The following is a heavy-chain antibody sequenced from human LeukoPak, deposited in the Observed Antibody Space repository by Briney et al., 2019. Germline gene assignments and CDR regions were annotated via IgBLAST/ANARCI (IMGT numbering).Heavy chain of an antibody. V-gene: IGHV3-23*01. CDR3: AKDGGLWVSAHWGDS. Sequence: GGSLRLSCIASGFTFSSYTMTWVRQAPGKGLKWVSTITTGDGNTYYADSVKGRFTVSRDDSKNTLYLQMNSLRAEDTAVYYCAKDGGLWVSAHWGDSWGRGTLVTVSS. CDR2: ITTGDGNT. J-gene: IGHJ4*02. D-gene: IGHD7-27*01. CDR1: GFTFSSYT.